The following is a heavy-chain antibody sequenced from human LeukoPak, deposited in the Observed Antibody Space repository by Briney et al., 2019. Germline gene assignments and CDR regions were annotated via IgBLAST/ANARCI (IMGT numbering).Heavy chain of an antibody. V-gene: IGHV3-30-3*01. CDR3: ARELPFDP. J-gene: IGHJ5*02. Sequence: GGSLRLSCAASGFTFSSYAMHWVRQAPGKGLEWVAVISYDGSNKYYADSVKGRFTISRDNSKNTLYLQMNSLRAEDTAVYYCARELPFDPWGQGTLVTVSS. CDR2: ISYDGSNK. CDR1: GFTFSSYA.